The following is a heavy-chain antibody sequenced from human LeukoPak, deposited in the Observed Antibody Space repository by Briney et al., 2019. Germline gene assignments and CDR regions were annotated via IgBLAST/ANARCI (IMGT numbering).Heavy chain of an antibody. CDR3: ATLYYDFWSGYYC. CDR1: GYTFTGYY. D-gene: IGHD3-3*01. Sequence: ASVKVSCKASGYTFTGYYMHWVRQAPGQGLEWMGWINPNSGGTNYAQKFQGRVTMTEDTSTDTAYMELSSLRSEDTAVYYCATLYYDFWSGYYCWGQGTLVTVSS. J-gene: IGHJ4*02. V-gene: IGHV1-2*02. CDR2: INPNSGGT.